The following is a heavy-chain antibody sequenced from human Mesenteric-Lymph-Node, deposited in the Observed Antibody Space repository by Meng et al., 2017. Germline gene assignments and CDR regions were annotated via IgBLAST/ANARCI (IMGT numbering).Heavy chain of an antibody. V-gene: IGHV5-51*01. Sequence: KVSCKGSGYRFSAYWIGWVRQMPGKGLEWMAMIYPGDSDTETSHTSYSPSFQGQVTISVDKSISTAYLQWSSLKASDTAMYYCATTNLGTGIAVAHIDYWGQGTLVTVSS. J-gene: IGHJ4*02. D-gene: IGHD6-19*01. CDR3: ATTNLGTGIAVAHIDY. CDR1: GYRFSAYW. CDR2: IYPGDSDT.